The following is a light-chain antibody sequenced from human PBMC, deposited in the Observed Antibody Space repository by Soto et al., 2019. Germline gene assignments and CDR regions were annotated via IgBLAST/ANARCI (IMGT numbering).Light chain of an antibody. V-gene: IGKV1-33*01. CDR2: DTS. CDR3: QQYDVLPLT. CDR1: QDISEY. J-gene: IGKJ4*01. Sequence: DIQMTQSPASLSASVGDRVTITCQASQDISEYLNWYQQKSGKAPKLLIYDTSNLGTGVPSRFSGSGAGTDFTFTITSLQPEDIATYYCQQYDVLPLTFGGGTKVEL.